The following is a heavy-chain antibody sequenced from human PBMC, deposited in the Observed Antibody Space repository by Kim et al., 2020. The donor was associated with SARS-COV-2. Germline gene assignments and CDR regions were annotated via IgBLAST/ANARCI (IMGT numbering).Heavy chain of an antibody. Sequence: VSVRRRIPINPDTSKNQFSLQLNSVTPEDTAVYYCARERDYGGNSADFDYWGQGTLVTVSS. J-gene: IGHJ4*02. CDR3: ARERDYGGNSADFDY. V-gene: IGHV6-1*01. D-gene: IGHD4-17*01.